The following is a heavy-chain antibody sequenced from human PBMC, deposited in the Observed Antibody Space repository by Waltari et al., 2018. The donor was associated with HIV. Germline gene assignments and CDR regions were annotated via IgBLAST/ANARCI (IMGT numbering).Heavy chain of an antibody. Sequence: QVQLVQSGAEVKKPGASVKVSCKAYGYNFPSYDINWVRQATGHGREWMGWMNPNSGNTGYAQKFQGRVTMTRNTSISTAYMELSSLRSEDTAVYYCARGTRRGITMIVVSPFDYWGQGTLVTVSS. CDR1: GYNFPSYD. CDR2: MNPNSGNT. D-gene: IGHD3-22*01. V-gene: IGHV1-8*01. J-gene: IGHJ4*02. CDR3: ARGTRRGITMIVVSPFDY.